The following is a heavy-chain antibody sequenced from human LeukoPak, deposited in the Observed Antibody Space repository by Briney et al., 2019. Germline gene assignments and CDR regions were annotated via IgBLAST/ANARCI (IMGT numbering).Heavy chain of an antibody. Sequence: SETLSLTCTVSGGSISSYYWTWIRQPAGEGLEWIGRVYPSGSTNYNPSLKSRVTMSVDTSKNQFSLKLSSVTAADTALYYCARENSGSYREFDYWGQGTLVTVSS. CDR2: VYPSGST. J-gene: IGHJ4*02. CDR3: ARENSGSYREFDY. V-gene: IGHV4-4*07. D-gene: IGHD1-26*01. CDR1: GGSISSYY.